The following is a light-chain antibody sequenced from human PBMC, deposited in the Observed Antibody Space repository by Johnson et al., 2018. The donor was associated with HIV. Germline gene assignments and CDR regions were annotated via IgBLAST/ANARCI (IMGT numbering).Light chain of an antibody. CDR1: TSNIGNNY. V-gene: IGLV1-51*01. CDR3: GTWDSSLSTYV. CDR2: DDN. Sequence: HSVLTQPPSVSATPGQKVTISCSGSTSNIGNNYVSWYQQFPGAAPKLLIYDDNKRPSGIPDRFSGSKSGTSATLGITALQTGDEADYYCGTWDSSLSTYVFGTGTKVTVL. J-gene: IGLJ1*01.